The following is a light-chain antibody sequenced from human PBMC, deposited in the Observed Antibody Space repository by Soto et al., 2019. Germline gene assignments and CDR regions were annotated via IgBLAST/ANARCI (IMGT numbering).Light chain of an antibody. J-gene: IGLJ1*01. Sequence: QSALTPPASVSGFPGQTITISCTGPSSDVGGYNYVSWYQQHPGRALNLMIYEVSSRPSGFSNRFSGSKSGNTASLTISGLQAEDEADYYCSSYTSSSTLDVFGTGTKVTVL. CDR3: SSYTSSSTLDV. CDR2: EVS. CDR1: SSDVGGYNY. V-gene: IGLV2-14*01.